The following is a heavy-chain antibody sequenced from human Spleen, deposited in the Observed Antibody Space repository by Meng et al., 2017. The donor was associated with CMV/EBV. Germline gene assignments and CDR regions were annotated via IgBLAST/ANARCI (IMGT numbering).Heavy chain of an antibody. D-gene: IGHD6-6*01. CDR3: ARDPDYTSSSFGDY. CDR2: ISEDGSEKYYPDGSDK. V-gene: IGHV3-30*03. J-gene: IGHJ4*02. Sequence: MHWVRQAPGKGLEWVAGISEDGSEKYYPDGSDKYYPDSVKGRLTISRDNSKNTLYLQMNSLRTEDTAVYYCARDPDYTSSSFGDYWGQGTLVTVSS.